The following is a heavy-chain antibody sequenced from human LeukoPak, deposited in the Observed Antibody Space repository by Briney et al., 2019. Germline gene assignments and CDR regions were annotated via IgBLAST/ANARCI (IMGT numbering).Heavy chain of an antibody. Sequence: ASVKVSCKVSGYTLTQLSMHGVRQASGKGLKWMGGFDPEDGETIYAQKFQGRVTMTEDTSTDTAYMEVSSLRSEDTAVYYCALDGGLRGWFDPWGQGTLVTVSS. CDR1: GYTLTQLS. CDR2: FDPEDGET. J-gene: IGHJ5*02. CDR3: ALDGGLRGWFDP. D-gene: IGHD2-15*01. V-gene: IGHV1-24*01.